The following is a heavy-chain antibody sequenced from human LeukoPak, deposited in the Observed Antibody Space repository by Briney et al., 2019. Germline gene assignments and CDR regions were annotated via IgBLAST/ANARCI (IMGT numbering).Heavy chain of an antibody. Sequence: PSETLSLTCIVSGGSISSYYWSWIRQPPGKRLEWIGHIYYSGSTNYNPSLKSRVTISVDTSKNQFSLKLSSVTAADTAVYYCASRSSIWSGYQDTLYYFDSRGPGTLGTVSS. J-gene: IGHJ4*02. V-gene: IGHV4-59*01. CDR1: GGSISSYY. CDR3: ASRSSIWSGYQDTLYYFDS. D-gene: IGHD3-3*01. CDR2: IYYSGST.